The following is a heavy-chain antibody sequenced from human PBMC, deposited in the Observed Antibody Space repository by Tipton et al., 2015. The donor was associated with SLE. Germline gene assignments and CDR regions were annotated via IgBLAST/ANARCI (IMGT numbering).Heavy chain of an antibody. CDR2: LFVGGNT. J-gene: IGHJ6*02. Sequence: SLRLSCAASGFTVSGNYMSWVRQAPGKGLEWVSVLFVGGNTFYADSVKGRFTISRDNSKNTLYLQMNSLRAEDTAVYYCARVLGSYYGMDVWGQGTTVTVSS. CDR1: GFTVSGNY. CDR3: ARVLGSYYGMDV. V-gene: IGHV3-53*05.